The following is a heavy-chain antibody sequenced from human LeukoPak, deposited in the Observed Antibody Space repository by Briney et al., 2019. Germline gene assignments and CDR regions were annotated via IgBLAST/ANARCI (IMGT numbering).Heavy chain of an antibody. D-gene: IGHD4-17*01. CDR2: IKQDGREK. CDR3: AASPPGLYGDADAFDI. CDR1: GFTFSSYW. J-gene: IGHJ3*02. V-gene: IGHV3-7*01. Sequence: GGSLRLSCAASGFTFSSYWMSWVRQAPGKGLEWVANIKQDGREKYYVDSVKGRFTISRDNAKNSLYLQMNSLRAEDTAVYYCAASPPGLYGDADAFDIWGQGTMVTVSS.